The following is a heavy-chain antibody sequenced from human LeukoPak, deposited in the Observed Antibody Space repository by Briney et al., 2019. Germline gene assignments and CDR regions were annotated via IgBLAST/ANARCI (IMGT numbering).Heavy chain of an antibody. J-gene: IGHJ5*02. D-gene: IGHD1-26*01. CDR3: ARDFELLGWFDP. V-gene: IGHV1-46*01. CDR2: INPSGGST. CDR1: GYTFTSYY. Sequence: ASVKVSCKASGYTFTSYYMHWMRQAPGQGLEWMGIINPSGGSTSYAQKFQGRVTMTRDTSTSTVYMELSSLRSEDTAVYYCARDFELLGWFDPWGQGTLVTVSS.